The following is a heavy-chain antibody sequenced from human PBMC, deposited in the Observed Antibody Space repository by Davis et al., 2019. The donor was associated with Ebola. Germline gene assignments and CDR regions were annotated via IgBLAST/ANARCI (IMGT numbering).Heavy chain of an antibody. CDR3: ARGSGRNLKWLRPLFWFDP. CDR2: MNPNSGNT. CDR1: GYTFTSYD. Sequence: ASVKVSCKASGYTFTSYDINWVRQATGQGLEWMGWMNPNSGNTGYAQKFQGRVTITRNTSISTAYMELSSLRSEDTAVYYCARGSGRNLKWLRPLFWFDPWGQGTLVTVSS. D-gene: IGHD5-12*01. V-gene: IGHV1-8*03. J-gene: IGHJ5*02.